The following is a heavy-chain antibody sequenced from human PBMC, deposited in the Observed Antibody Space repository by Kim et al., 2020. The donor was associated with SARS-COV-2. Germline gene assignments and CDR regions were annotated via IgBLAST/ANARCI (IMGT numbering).Heavy chain of an antibody. CDR1: GFTFDDYA. V-gene: IGHV3-43*02. CDR3: AKDSPHSHKYYYYGMDV. Sequence: GGSLRLSCAASGFTFDDYAMHWVRQAPGKGLEWVSLISGDGGSTYYADSVKGRFTISRDNSKNSLYLQMNSLRTEDTALYYCAKDSPHSHKYYYYGMDVWGQGTTVNVSS. J-gene: IGHJ6*02. CDR2: ISGDGGST.